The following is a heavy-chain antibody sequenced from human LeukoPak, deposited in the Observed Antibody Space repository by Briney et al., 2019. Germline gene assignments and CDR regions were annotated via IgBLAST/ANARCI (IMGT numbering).Heavy chain of an antibody. V-gene: IGHV4-61*01. CDR1: GGSVSSGSYY. Sequence: PSETLSLTRTVSGGSVSSGSYYWSWIPQSPGKGLEWIVYIYDSGGTNYNPSLKSRVSISVDTSKNQFSLKLSSVTAADTAVYYCARDLSDGSGSYYNFDYWGQGTLVTVSS. CDR3: ARDLSDGSGSYYNFDY. CDR2: IYDSGGT. J-gene: IGHJ4*02. D-gene: IGHD3-10*01.